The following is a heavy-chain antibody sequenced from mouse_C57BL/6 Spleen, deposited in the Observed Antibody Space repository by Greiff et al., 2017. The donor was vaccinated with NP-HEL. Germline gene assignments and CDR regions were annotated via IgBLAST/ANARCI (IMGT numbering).Heavy chain of an antibody. CDR2: IWGDGST. CDR1: GFSLTSYG. Sequence: QVQLKESGPGLVAPSQRLSITCTVSGFSLTSYGVSWVRQPPGKGLEWLGVIWGDGSTNYHSALISRLSISKDNSKSQVFLKLNSLQTDDTSTYYWAKWTAQATGGYYAMDYWGQGTSVTVSS. J-gene: IGHJ4*01. D-gene: IGHD3-2*02. CDR3: AKWTAQATGGYYAMDY. V-gene: IGHV2-3*01.